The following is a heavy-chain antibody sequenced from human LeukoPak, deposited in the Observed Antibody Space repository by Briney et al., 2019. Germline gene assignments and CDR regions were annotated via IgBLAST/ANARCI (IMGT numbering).Heavy chain of an antibody. CDR3: AALGGVAVAGSPFDH. J-gene: IGHJ4*02. Sequence: GRSLRLSCAASGLTFRSYGMHWVRQAPGKGLEWVAVIWHDGSNKHYADSVKGRFTISRDNSKNTLYLQMDSLRVEDTAVYYCAALGGVAVAGSPFDHWGQGTLVTVSS. D-gene: IGHD6-19*01. CDR1: GLTFRSYG. V-gene: IGHV3-33*01. CDR2: IWHDGSNK.